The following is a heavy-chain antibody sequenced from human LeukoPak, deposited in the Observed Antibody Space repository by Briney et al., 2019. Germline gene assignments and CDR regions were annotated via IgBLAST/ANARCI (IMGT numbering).Heavy chain of an antibody. CDR2: IIPIFGTA. CDR3: ARQLGGYSYGGFGY. CDR1: GGTFSSYA. D-gene: IGHD5-18*01. Sequence: ASVKVSCKASGGTFSSYAISWVRQAPGQGLEWMGGIIPIFGTANYAQKFQGRVTITADKSTSTAYMELSSLRSEDTAVYYCARQLGGYSYGGFGYWGQGTLVTVSS. J-gene: IGHJ4*02. V-gene: IGHV1-69*06.